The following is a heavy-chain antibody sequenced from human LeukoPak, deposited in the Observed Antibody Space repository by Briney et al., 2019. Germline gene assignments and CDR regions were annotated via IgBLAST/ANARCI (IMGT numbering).Heavy chain of an antibody. J-gene: IGHJ5*02. CDR2: ISGSGGST. CDR1: GFTFSSYA. CDR3: ATGGGSYSWFDP. Sequence: PGGSLRLSCAASGFTFSSYAMSWVRQAPGRGLEWVSAISGSGGSTYYADSVKGRFTISRDNSKNTLYLQMNSLRAEDTAVYYCATGGGSYSWFDPWGQGTLVTVSS. V-gene: IGHV3-23*01. D-gene: IGHD3-10*01.